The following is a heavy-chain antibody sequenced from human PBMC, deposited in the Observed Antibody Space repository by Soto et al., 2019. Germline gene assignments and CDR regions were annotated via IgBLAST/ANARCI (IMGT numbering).Heavy chain of an antibody. J-gene: IGHJ3*01. Sequence: VQMVQSGAEVKEPGSSVKVSCTNSGDTFSLYVMSWVRQAPGQGLEWMGSLAPISGSPNYAERFEGRLTISADAGKRTMYMELRSLKYDDTAVYYCARIGVGSRRWGQGTMVTVSS. D-gene: IGHD1-26*01. CDR3: ARIGVGSRR. CDR1: GDTFSLYV. V-gene: IGHV1-69*18. CDR2: LAPISGSP.